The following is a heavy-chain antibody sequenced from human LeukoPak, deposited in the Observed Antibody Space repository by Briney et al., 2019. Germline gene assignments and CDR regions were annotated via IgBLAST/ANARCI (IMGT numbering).Heavy chain of an antibody. CDR1: GDSVSTSY. CDR3: ARGYFDSRGYSNAFDI. D-gene: IGHD3-22*01. Sequence: SQTLSLTCTVAGDSVSTSYCSWIRQPPEKRLEWIGYIHHTGSTNYNPSLKSRVTISIDTSKNQFSLNVNSVTAADTAVYYCARGYFDSRGYSNAFDIWGQGTMVTVSS. CDR2: IHHTGST. V-gene: IGHV4-59*02. J-gene: IGHJ3*02.